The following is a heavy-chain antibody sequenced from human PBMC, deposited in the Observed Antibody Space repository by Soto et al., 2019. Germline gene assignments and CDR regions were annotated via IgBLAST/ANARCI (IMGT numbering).Heavy chain of an antibody. Sequence: QVQLQESGPGLVKPSQTLSLTCTVSGGSISSVDYYLGWIRQPPGKGLEGIGYIYHRGNTYYNPALRSRLCISVDTSSTQFSLNVGSVTVGDTAVYYCARRDCFILTYFDQWGQGTLATVSS. CDR1: GGSISSVDYY. CDR2: IYHRGNT. J-gene: IGHJ4*02. V-gene: IGHV4-30-4*01. CDR3: ARRDCFILTYFDQ. D-gene: IGHD2-21*01.